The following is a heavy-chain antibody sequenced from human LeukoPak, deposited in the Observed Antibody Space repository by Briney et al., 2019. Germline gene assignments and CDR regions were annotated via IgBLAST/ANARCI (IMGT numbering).Heavy chain of an antibody. J-gene: IGHJ6*03. CDR2: IYYSGST. V-gene: IGHV4-39*07. CDR1: GGSISSSSYY. Sequence: SETLSLTCTVSGGSISSSSYYWGWIRQPPGKGLEWIGSIYYSGSTYYNPSLKSRVTISVDTSKNQFSLKLSSVTAADTAVYYCARDKDDHYYMDVWGKGTTVTVSS. D-gene: IGHD3-3*01. CDR3: ARDKDDHYYMDV.